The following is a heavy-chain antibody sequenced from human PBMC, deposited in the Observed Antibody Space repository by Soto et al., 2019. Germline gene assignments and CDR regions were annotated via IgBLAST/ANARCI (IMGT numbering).Heavy chain of an antibody. J-gene: IGHJ5*02. CDR2: INHSGST. D-gene: IGHD3-10*01. V-gene: IGHV4-34*01. CDR1: GGSFSGYY. Sequence: SETLSLTCAVYGGSFSGYYWSWIRQPPGKGLEWIGEINHSGSTNYNPSLKSRVTISVDTSKNQFSLKLSSVTAADTAVYYCARGGRYYRSRSYHKYNWFDPWGPGTLVTVYS. CDR3: ARGGRYYRSRSYHKYNWFDP.